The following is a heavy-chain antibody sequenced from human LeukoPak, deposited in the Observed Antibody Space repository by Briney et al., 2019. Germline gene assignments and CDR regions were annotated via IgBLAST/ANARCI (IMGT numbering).Heavy chain of an antibody. V-gene: IGHV1-2*02. CDR1: GYTFTGYY. D-gene: IGHD3-22*01. J-gene: IGHJ4*02. CDR2: INPNSGGT. CDR3: ARDLNYYDSSGYYYDY. Sequence: ASVKVSCKASGYTFTGYYMHWVRQAPGQGLEWMGWINPNSGGTGYAQKFQGRVTMTRDTSISTAYMELSRLRSDDTAVYYCARDLNYYDSSGYYYDYWGQGTLVTVSS.